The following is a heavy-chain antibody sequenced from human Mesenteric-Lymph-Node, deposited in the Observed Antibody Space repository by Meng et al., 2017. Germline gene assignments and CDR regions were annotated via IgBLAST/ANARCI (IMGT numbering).Heavy chain of an antibody. D-gene: IGHD6-19*01. CDR3: AGGAVAGTQNYYYYGMDV. V-gene: IGHV3-23*01. Sequence: GGSLRLSCAASGFTFSSYAMSWVRQAPGKGLEWVSAISGSGGSTYYADSVKGRFTISRDKSKNTLYLQMNSLRAEDTAVYYCAGGAVAGTQNYYYYGMDVWGQGTTVTVSS. CDR1: GFTFSSYA. CDR2: ISGSGGST. J-gene: IGHJ6*02.